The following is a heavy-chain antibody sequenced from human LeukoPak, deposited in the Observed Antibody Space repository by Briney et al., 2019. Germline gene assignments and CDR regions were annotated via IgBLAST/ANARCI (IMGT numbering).Heavy chain of an antibody. J-gene: IGHJ4*02. CDR1: GGSISTSNYY. CDR3: ARSEYDILTGFDY. D-gene: IGHD3-9*01. Sequence: KASETLSLTCTVSGGSISTSNYYWSWIRQPAGKGLEWIGRIYTSGSTNYNPSLKSRVTMSVDTSKNQFSLKLSSVTAADTAVYYCARSEYDILTGFDYWGQGTLVTVSS. CDR2: IYTSGST. V-gene: IGHV4-61*02.